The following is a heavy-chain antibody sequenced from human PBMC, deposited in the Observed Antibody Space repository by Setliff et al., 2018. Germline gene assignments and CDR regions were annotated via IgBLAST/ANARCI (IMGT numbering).Heavy chain of an antibody. CDR3: ARRPRAVYGSGRRNWFLDY. CDR2: ISGYNGNT. D-gene: IGHD3-10*01. Sequence: EASVKVSCKTSGYIFISYGLSWMRQAPGQGLEWMGWISGYNGNTEYAQNLQGRVTMTMDTSTSTAYMELRSLTSDDTAVYYCARRPRAVYGSGRRNWFLDYWGQGTLVTVSS. CDR1: GYIFISYG. V-gene: IGHV1-18*01. J-gene: IGHJ4*02.